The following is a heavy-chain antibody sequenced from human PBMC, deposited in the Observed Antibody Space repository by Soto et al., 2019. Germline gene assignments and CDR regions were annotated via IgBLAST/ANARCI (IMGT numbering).Heavy chain of an antibody. CDR1: GFTFSGYW. D-gene: IGHD4-4*01. CDR2: IKHDGSVQ. CDR3: ARATYSNAWYRFDL. Sequence: PGGSLRLSCEASGFTFSGYWMSWVRQAPGKGLGWVADIKHDGSVQYYVDSVKGRFTISRDNAKKLLYLQMNGLRAEDTALYYCARATYSNAWYRFDLWXQGTLLTVSS. J-gene: IGHJ4*02. V-gene: IGHV3-7*03.